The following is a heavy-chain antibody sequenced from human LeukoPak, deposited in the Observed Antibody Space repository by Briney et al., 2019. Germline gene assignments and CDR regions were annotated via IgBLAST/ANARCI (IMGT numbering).Heavy chain of an antibody. J-gene: IGHJ4*02. Sequence: GGSLRLSCAASGFTFSDYEMNWVRQAPGKGLEWVSSISGSGGSTYYADSVKGRFTISRDNSKNTLYLQMNSLRAEDTAVYYCAKDLVTGSLDYWGQGTLVTVSS. D-gene: IGHD3-10*01. V-gene: IGHV3-23*01. CDR2: ISGSGGST. CDR1: GFTFSDYE. CDR3: AKDLVTGSLDY.